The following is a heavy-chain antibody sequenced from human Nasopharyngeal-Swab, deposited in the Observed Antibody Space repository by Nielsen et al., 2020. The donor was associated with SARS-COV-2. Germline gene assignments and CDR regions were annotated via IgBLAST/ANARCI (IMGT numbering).Heavy chain of an antibody. D-gene: IGHD6-13*01. J-gene: IGHJ4*02. V-gene: IGHV4-4*07. Sequence: SETLSLTCTVSGGSISSYYWSWIRQPAGKGLEWIGRIYTNGSTNYNPSLKSRVTMSVDTSKNQFSLKLSSVTAADTAVYYCARDEGSSWYFGPYYFDYWGQGTLVTVSS. CDR3: ARDEGSSWYFGPYYFDY. CDR1: GGSISSYY. CDR2: IYTNGST.